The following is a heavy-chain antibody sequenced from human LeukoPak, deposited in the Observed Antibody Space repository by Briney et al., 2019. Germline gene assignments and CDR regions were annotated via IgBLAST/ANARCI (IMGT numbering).Heavy chain of an antibody. CDR2: INPKTGGA. J-gene: IGHJ6*03. CDR3: AXXREILVVPYYYYIDV. CDR1: GYTFSCYF. Sequence: ASVKVSCKASGYTFSCYFIHGVRQAPGQGLEWLGWINPKTGGANYAQKFQGRVAMARDTSISTAYMEARRLRSVDTAVYSCAXXREILVVPYYYYIDVWGKGTTVTVSS. V-gene: IGHV1-2*02. D-gene: IGHD2-2*01.